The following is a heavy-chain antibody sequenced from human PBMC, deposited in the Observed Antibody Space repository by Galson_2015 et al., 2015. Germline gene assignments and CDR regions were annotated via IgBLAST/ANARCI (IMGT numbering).Heavy chain of an antibody. V-gene: IGHV3-23*01. Sequence: SLRLSCAASGFTFSSYAMSWVRQAPGKGLEWVSAISGSGGSTYYADSVKGRFTISRDNSKNTLYLQMNSLRAEDTAVYYCAKAVLGNYYGSGSYYTLGYWGQGTLVTVSS. CDR2: ISGSGGST. CDR1: GFTFSSYA. J-gene: IGHJ4*02. CDR3: AKAVLGNYYGSGSYYTLGY. D-gene: IGHD3-10*01.